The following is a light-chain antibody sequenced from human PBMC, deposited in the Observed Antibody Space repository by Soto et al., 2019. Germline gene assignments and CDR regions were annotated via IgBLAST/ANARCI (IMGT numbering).Light chain of an antibody. J-gene: IGLJ3*02. Sequence: QSALTQPASVSGSPGQSITISCTGTNSDVGGYNYVSWYQQYPGKAPKLMIYEVSKRPSGVSNRFSGSKSGNTASLTISGLQAEDEADYYCSSYTSSILVFGGGTKLTVL. CDR1: NSDVGGYNY. V-gene: IGLV2-14*01. CDR2: EVS. CDR3: SSYTSSILV.